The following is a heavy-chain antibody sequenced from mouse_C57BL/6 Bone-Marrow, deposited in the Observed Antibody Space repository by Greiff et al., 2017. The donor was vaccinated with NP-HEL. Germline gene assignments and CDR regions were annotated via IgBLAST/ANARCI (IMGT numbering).Heavy chain of an antibody. Sequence: VQLQQSGAELARPGASVKLSCKASGYTFTSYGISWVKQRTGQGLEWIGEIYPRSGNTYYNEKFKGKATLTADKSSSTAYMELRSLTSEDSAVYFCARYYYGSSKRYYFDYWGQGTTLTVSS. D-gene: IGHD1-1*01. J-gene: IGHJ2*01. CDR3: ARYYYGSSKRYYFDY. V-gene: IGHV1-81*01. CDR2: IYPRSGNT. CDR1: GYTFTSYG.